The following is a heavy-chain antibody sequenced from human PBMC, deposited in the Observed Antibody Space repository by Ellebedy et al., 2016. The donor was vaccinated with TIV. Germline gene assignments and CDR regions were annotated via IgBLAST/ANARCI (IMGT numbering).Heavy chain of an antibody. CDR1: GYTFTSYG. D-gene: IGHD1-26*01. CDR3: ARDPIVGATKCFDY. J-gene: IGHJ4*02. CDR2: ISAYNGNT. Sequence: AASVTVSCKASGYTFTSYGISWVRQAPGQGLEWMGWISAYNGNTNHAQKLQGRVTMTTDTSTSTAYMELRSLRSDDTAVYYCARDPIVGATKCFDYWGQGTLVTVSS. V-gene: IGHV1-18*01.